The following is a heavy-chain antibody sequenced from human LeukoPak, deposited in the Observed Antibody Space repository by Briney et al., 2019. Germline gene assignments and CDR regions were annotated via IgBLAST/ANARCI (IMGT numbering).Heavy chain of an antibody. J-gene: IGHJ4*02. CDR2: ISGSGGST. V-gene: IGHV3-23*01. Sequence: GGSLRLSCAASGFIFSSYAMSWVRQAPGKGLEWVSTISGSGGSTYYADSVKGRFTISRDNSKNTVYLQMNSLRAEDTAVYYCAKDRSCINDECHGDFDYWGQGTLVTVSS. CDR1: GFIFSSYA. D-gene: IGHD2-8*01. CDR3: AKDRSCINDECHGDFDY.